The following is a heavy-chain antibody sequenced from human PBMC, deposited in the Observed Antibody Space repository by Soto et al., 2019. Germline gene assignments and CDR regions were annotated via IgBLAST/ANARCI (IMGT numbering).Heavy chain of an antibody. J-gene: IGHJ4*02. CDR2: IYYSGST. CDR3: ARSHDILTGFSSPQVDY. V-gene: IGHV4-59*02. CDR1: GDSVSSYY. Sequence: VQLQESGPGLVKPSETLSLTCTVSGDSVSSYYWSWIGQPPGKGLEWIGYIYYSGSTIYNPSLKSRVSISVDTPKTQFSLKLSSGTAADTAVYYCARSHDILTGFSSPQVDYWGQGNLVSVSS. D-gene: IGHD3-9*01.